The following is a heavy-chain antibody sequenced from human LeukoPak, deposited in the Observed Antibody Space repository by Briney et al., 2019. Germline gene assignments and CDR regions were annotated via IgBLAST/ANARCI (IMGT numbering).Heavy chain of an antibody. CDR3: ARVYYQDSGTSYRHLDY. CDR2: IKQDESEK. J-gene: IGHJ4*02. Sequence: GGSLRLSCAASGFTFSSYCMTWVRQVPGKGLEWVASIKQDESEKYFLDSVEGRFTISRDNAENSLYLQMNSLRAEDTAVYYCARVYYQDSGTSYRHLDYWGQGTLVTVSS. D-gene: IGHD3-22*01. CDR1: GFTFSSYC. V-gene: IGHV3-7*01.